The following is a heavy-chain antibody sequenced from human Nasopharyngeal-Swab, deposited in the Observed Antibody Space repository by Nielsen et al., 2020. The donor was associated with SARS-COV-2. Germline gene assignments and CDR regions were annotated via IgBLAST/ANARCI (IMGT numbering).Heavy chain of an antibody. CDR1: GFTFSSYA. D-gene: IGHD6-19*01. J-gene: IGHJ6*02. V-gene: IGHV3-23*01. Sequence: GGSLRLSCAASGFTFSSYAMSWVRQAPGKGLEWVSAISGSGGSTYYADSVKGRFTISRDNSKNTLYLQMNSLRAEDTAVYYCARSAVAGFRYYYYYGMDVWGQGTTVTVSS. CDR2: ISGSGGST. CDR3: ARSAVAGFRYYYYYGMDV.